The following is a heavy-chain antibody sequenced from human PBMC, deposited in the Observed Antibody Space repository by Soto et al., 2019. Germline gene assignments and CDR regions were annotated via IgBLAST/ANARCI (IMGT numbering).Heavy chain of an antibody. V-gene: IGHV3-48*01. Sequence: EVQLVESGGGLVQPGGSLRLSCAASGFTFSSYSMNWVRQAPGKGLEWVSYISSSSSTIYYADSVKGRFTISRDNAKNSLYLQMNSLRAEDTAVYYCAKAYSSSWSYYYGMDVWGQGTTVTVSS. CDR3: AKAYSSSWSYYYGMDV. CDR2: ISSSSSTI. D-gene: IGHD6-13*01. J-gene: IGHJ6*02. CDR1: GFTFSSYS.